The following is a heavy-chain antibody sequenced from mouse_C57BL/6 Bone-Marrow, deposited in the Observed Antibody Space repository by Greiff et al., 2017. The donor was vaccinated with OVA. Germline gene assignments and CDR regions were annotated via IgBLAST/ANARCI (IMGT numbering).Heavy chain of an antibody. V-gene: IGHV1-63*01. CDR2: IYPGGGNT. CDR1: GYTFTNYW. J-gene: IGHJ2*01. CDR3: ARWAYYGSSFYYFDY. Sequence: VQLQQSGAELVRPGTSVKMSCKASGYTFTNYWIGWVKQRPGHGLEWIGDIYPGGGNTNYNEKFKSKATLTVDNSSSTAYMQFSSLTSEDSAIYYCARWAYYGSSFYYFDYWGQGTTLTVSS. D-gene: IGHD1-1*01.